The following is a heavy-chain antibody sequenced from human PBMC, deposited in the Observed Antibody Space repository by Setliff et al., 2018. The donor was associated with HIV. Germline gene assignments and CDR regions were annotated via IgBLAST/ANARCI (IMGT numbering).Heavy chain of an antibody. Sequence: SETLSLTCVMYGGSFRDYYWTWIRQPPGKGPEWIGESNQSGSGNYNPSLKSRVTISVDTSKNEFFLNMGSVTAADTAVYYCAKGRRGYDSRLFYYHHGMDVWGQGTTVTVSS. CDR1: GGSFRDYY. CDR2: SNQSGSG. J-gene: IGHJ6*02. CDR3: AKGRRGYDSRLFYYHHGMDV. V-gene: IGHV4-34*01. D-gene: IGHD5-12*01.